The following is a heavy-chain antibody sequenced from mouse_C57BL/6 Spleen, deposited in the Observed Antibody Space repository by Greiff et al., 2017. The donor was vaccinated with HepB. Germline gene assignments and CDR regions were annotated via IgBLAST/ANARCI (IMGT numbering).Heavy chain of an antibody. D-gene: IGHD1-1*01. J-gene: IGHJ1*03. CDR2: IYPGSGST. V-gene: IGHV1-55*01. CDR1: GYTFTSYW. CDR3: ARSKDYYGSSFNFDV. Sequence: VQLQQPGAELVKPGASVKMSCKASGYTFTSYWITWVKQRPGQGLEWIGDIYPGSGSTNYNEKFKSKATLTVDTSSSTAYMQLSSLTSEDSAVYYCARSKDYYGSSFNFDVWGTGTTVTVSS.